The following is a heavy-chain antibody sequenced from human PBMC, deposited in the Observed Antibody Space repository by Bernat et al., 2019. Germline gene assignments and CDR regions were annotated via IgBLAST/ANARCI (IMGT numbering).Heavy chain of an antibody. J-gene: IGHJ4*02. D-gene: IGHD3-16*01. CDR2: IKQDGSEN. Sequence: EVQVVESGGGLVQPGGSLRLSCTASGFTFSNYWMSWVRQAPGKGLEWVANIKQDGSENYYVDSVKDRFTISRDNAKNSLYLQMNSLRAEDTAVYYCARDFEGGGYFDYWGQGTLVTVSS. CDR1: GFTFSNYW. V-gene: IGHV3-7*01. CDR3: ARDFEGGGYFDY.